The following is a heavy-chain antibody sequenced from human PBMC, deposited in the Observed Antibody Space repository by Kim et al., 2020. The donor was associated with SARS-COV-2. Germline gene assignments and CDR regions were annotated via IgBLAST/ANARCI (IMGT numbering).Heavy chain of an antibody. V-gene: IGHV3-30*18. CDR3: AKDLGLFVEGFDY. CDR2: ISYDGSNK. J-gene: IGHJ4*02. Sequence: GGSLRLSCAASGFTFSSYGMHWVRQAPGKGLEWVAVISYDGSNKYYADSAKGRFTISRDNSKNTLYLQMNSLRAEDTAVYYCAKDLGLFVEGFDYWGQGT. CDR1: GFTFSSYG. D-gene: IGHD2-15*01.